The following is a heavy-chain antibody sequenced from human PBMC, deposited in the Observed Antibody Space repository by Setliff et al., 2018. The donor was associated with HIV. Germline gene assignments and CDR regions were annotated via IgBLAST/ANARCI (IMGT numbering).Heavy chain of an antibody. CDR3: ATDHHILTGYYTPPGY. D-gene: IGHD3-9*01. CDR1: GYTFSDSY. V-gene: IGHV1-69-2*01. CDR2: VDPQDGET. J-gene: IGHJ4*02. Sequence: ASVKVSCKASGYTFSDSYIHWVQQAPGRGLEWMGHVDPQDGETIYAGKFQGRVTITADTSTDTAYMELSSLRSEDTAVYYCATDHHILTGYYTPPGYWGQGTLVTVSS.